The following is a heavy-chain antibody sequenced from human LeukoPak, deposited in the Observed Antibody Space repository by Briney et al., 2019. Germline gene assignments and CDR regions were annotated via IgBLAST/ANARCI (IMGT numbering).Heavy chain of an antibody. J-gene: IGHJ5*02. CDR2: IYYTGST. Sequence: SETLSLTCTVSGGSIGTFYWSWIRRPPGKGLEWIGYIYYTGSTNYNPPLKSRVTISVDTSKNQFSLKLSSVTAADTAVYYCARERGYCSGGSCYLHRFDPWGQGTLVTVSS. CDR3: ARERGYCSGGSCYLHRFDP. V-gene: IGHV4-59*01. CDR1: GGSIGTFY. D-gene: IGHD2-15*01.